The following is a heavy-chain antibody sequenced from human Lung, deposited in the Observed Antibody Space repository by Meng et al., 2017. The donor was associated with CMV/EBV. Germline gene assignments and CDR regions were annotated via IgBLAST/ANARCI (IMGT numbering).Heavy chain of an antibody. CDR2: IYHSGST. Sequence: VRVTGPGPGLGKPSGTLSLTCAVLGGSMSSTNWWSWVRQPPGKGLEWIGEIYHSGSTNYNPSLKSRVSISVDKSKNQFSLKLSSVTAADTAVYYCARADKVRFDYWGQGTLVTVSS. J-gene: IGHJ4*02. V-gene: IGHV4-4*02. CDR1: GGSMSSTNW. CDR3: ARADKVRFDY.